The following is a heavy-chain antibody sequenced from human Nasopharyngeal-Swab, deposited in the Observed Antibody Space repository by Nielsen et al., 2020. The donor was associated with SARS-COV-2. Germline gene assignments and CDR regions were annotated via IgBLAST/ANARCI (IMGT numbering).Heavy chain of an antibody. CDR2: ISGSGGST. V-gene: IGHV3-23*01. CDR3: AKEEVSTTGTRDYYYYYMDV. CDR1: GFTFSSYA. D-gene: IGHD1-1*01. Sequence: GGSLRLSCAASGFTFSSYAMSWVRQAPGKGLEWVSAISGSGGSTYYVDSVKGRFTISRDNSKNTLYLQMNSLRAEDTAVYYCAKEEVSTTGTRDYYYYYMDVWGKGTTVTVSS. J-gene: IGHJ6*03.